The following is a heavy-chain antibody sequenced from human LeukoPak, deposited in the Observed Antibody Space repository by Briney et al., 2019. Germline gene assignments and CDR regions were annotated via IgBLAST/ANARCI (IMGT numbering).Heavy chain of an antibody. D-gene: IGHD2/OR15-2a*01. V-gene: IGHV3-30*18. CDR3: AKERIQTHYYYYGMDV. Sequence: PGGSLRLSCAASGFTFSDYGMHWVRQAPGKGLEWVAVISYDGSNKYYGDSVKGRFTISRDNSKNTVYLEMNSLRAEDTAVYYCAKERIQTHYYYYGMDVWGQGTTVTVSS. CDR1: GFTFSDYG. CDR2: ISYDGSNK. J-gene: IGHJ6*02.